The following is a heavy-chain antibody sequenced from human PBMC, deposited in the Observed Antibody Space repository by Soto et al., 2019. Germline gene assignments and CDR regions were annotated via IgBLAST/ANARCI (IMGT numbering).Heavy chain of an antibody. CDR3: ARDPVEIFGYMDV. Sequence: QEELVKSGAEVQKPGSSVNVYCNASGGTCASYSITWVRQAHGQRLEWMGEIIPLLKTVNYAQKFQGRVTITGDRSTSTVYMALSRLRYEDTAVYYCARDPVEIFGYMDVCGHGTKVTGS. D-gene: IGHD6-25*01. J-gene: IGHJ6*02. CDR1: GGTCASYS. V-gene: IGHV1-69*06. CDR2: IIPLLKTV.